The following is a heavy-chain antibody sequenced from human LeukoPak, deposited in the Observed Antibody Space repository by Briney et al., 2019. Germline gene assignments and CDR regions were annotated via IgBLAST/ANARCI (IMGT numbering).Heavy chain of an antibody. D-gene: IGHD3-10*01. CDR2: IYHSGST. Sequence: SETLSLTCTVSGYSISSGYYWGWIRQPPGKGLEWIGSIYHSGSTYYNPSLKSRVTISVDTSKNQFSLKLSSVTAADTAVYYCARNFGEPPRSVIDYWGQGTLVTVSS. J-gene: IGHJ4*02. CDR1: GYSISSGYY. V-gene: IGHV4-38-2*02. CDR3: ARNFGEPPRSVIDY.